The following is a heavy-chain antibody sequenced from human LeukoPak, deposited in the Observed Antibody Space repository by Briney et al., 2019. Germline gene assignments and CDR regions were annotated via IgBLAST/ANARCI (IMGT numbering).Heavy chain of an antibody. D-gene: IGHD2-2*01. J-gene: IGHJ3*02. Sequence: GGSLRLSCVASGFMFSSYWMNWVRQAPGKGLVWVSRINSDGSSTSYADSVKGRFTISRDNAKNTLFLQMNSLRAEDTAVYYCARGPGAFDIWGQGTMVSVSS. V-gene: IGHV3-74*01. CDR1: GFMFSSYW. CDR3: ARGPGAFDI. CDR2: INSDGSST.